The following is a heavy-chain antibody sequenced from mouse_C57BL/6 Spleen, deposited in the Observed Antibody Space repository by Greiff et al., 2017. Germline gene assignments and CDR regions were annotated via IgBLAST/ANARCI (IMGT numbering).Heavy chain of an antibody. CDR3: ARSEAYYSNYEFAY. CDR2: IHPNSGST. V-gene: IGHV1-64*01. Sequence: QVQLQQPGAELVKPGASVKLSCKASGYTFTSYWMHWVKQRPGQGLAWIGMIHPNSGSTNYNEKFKSKATLTVDKSSSTAYMQLSSLTSEDSAVYYCARSEAYYSNYEFAYWGQGTLVTVSA. CDR1: GYTFTSYW. J-gene: IGHJ3*01. D-gene: IGHD2-5*01.